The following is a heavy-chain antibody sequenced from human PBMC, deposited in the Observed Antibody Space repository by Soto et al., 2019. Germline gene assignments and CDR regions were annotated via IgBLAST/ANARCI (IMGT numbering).Heavy chain of an antibody. V-gene: IGHV1-2*02. D-gene: IGHD3-3*01. CDR3: ARDGVGVDFWNPIWFDP. CDR1: GYIFSGYY. Sequence: VASVKVSCKTSGYIFSGYYMHWVRQAPGQGLEWMGWINPNSGVTSYAQKFQGRATMSRDTSIITVYMELRRLTSDDTAVYYCARDGVGVDFWNPIWFDPWGQGTQVTVSS. J-gene: IGHJ5*02. CDR2: INPNSGVT.